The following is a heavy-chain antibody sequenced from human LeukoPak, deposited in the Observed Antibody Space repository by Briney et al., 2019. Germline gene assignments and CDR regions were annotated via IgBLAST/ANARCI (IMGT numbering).Heavy chain of an antibody. J-gene: IGHJ6*02. CDR2: ISSDASST. V-gene: IGHV3-74*01. D-gene: IGHD2-15*01. CDR1: GFTFSNYW. CDR3: ARDRVPYCSGASCSVDV. Sequence: GGSLRLSCAASGFTFSNYWMQWVRQAPGKGLVWVSRISSDASSTSYADYVKGRSTISRDNAKNTLYLQMNSLRAEDTAVYYCARDRVPYCSGASCSVDVWGQGTTVTVSS.